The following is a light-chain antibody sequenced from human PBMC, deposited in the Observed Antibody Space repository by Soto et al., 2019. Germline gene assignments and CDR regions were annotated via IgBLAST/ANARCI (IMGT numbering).Light chain of an antibody. J-gene: IGKJ1*01. CDR1: QSVSSN. V-gene: IGKV3-15*01. CDR2: GAS. CDR3: QQHNNWPPWT. Sequence: EIVMTQSPATLYVSPGERATLSCRASQSVSSNLAWYQQKPGQAPRLLSYGASTRATGIPDRFSGSGSGKEFTLTISSLQSEDFAVYYCQQHNNWPPWTFGQGTKVEIK.